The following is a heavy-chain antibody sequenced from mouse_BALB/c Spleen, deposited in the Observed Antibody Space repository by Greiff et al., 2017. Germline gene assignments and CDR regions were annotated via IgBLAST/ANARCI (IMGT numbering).Heavy chain of an antibody. V-gene: IGHV1S81*02. Sequence: VKLMESGAELVKPGASVKLSCKASGYTFTSYYMYWVKQRPGQGLEWIGEINPSNGGTNFNEKFKSKVTLTVDKSSSTAYMQLSSLTSEDSAVYYCTRSGYYGYTWFAYWGQGTLVTVSA. CDR3: TRSGYYGYTWFAY. D-gene: IGHD2-2*01. CDR1: GYTFTSYY. J-gene: IGHJ3*01. CDR2: INPSNGGT.